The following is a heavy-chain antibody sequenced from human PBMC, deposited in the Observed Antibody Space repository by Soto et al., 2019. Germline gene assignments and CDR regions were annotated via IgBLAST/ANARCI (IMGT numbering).Heavy chain of an antibody. Sequence: GGSLRLSCAASGFTFSSYIMNWVRQAPGKGLKWISTITADGGGTLYADSVKGRLTISRDNSKNTLYLQMDNLRAEDTAIYYSAKDRGGSVWTELGCWGRGTQVTV. J-gene: IGHJ4*02. CDR2: ITADGGGT. CDR3: AKDRGGSVWTELGC. D-gene: IGHD6-19*01. CDR1: GFTFSSYI. V-gene: IGHV3-23*01.